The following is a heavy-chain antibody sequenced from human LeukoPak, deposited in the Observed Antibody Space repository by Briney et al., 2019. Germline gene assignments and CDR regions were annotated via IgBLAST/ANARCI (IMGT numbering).Heavy chain of an antibody. J-gene: IGHJ4*02. CDR3: AGGGRYITMPWFDY. D-gene: IGHD3-10*01. CDR1: GGSFSGYY. CDR2: INHSGST. Sequence: SETLSLTCAVYGGSFSGYYWSWIRQPPGKGLEWIWEINHSGSTNYNPSLKSRVTISVDTSKNQSFLKLSSVAGAEPAVYYCAGGGRYITMPWFDYWGQGTLVTVSS. V-gene: IGHV4-34*01.